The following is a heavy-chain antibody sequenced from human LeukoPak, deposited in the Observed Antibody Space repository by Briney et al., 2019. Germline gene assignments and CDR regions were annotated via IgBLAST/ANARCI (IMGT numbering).Heavy chain of an antibody. CDR3: ARDPASSFDY. D-gene: IGHD2-15*01. CDR2: ISSDGNNK. J-gene: IGHJ4*02. V-gene: IGHV3-30-3*01. CDR1: GFTFSTYS. Sequence: PGGSLRLSCAASGFTFSTYSMHWVRQAPGKGLEWVAVISSDGNNKYYADSVKGRFTISRDNSKNTLYLQMNSLRDEDTAVYYCARDPASSFDYWGQGTLVTVSS.